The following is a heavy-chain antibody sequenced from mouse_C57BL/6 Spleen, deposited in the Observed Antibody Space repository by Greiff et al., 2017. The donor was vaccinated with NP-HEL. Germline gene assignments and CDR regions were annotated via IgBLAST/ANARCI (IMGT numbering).Heavy chain of an antibody. CDR1: GYAFSSYW. CDR3: ARGAYGTQFAY. V-gene: IGHV1-80*01. Sequence: VKLMESGAELVKPGASVKISCKASGYAFSSYWMNWVKQRPGKGLEWIGQIYPGDGDTNYNGKFKGKATLTADKSSSTAYMQLSSLTSEDSAVYFCARGAYGTQFAYWGQGTLVTVSA. J-gene: IGHJ3*01. CDR2: IYPGDGDT. D-gene: IGHD2-1*01.